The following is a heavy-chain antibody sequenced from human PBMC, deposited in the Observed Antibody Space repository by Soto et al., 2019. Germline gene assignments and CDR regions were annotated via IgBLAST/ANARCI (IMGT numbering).Heavy chain of an antibody. D-gene: IGHD3-9*01. V-gene: IGHV2-5*02. CDR2: IFWDDE. CDR1: GFSLTTSGVG. J-gene: IGHJ4*02. Sequence: QITLNESGPTLVIPTQTLTLTCTFSGFSLTTSGVGVGWIRQPPGKTLEWLALIFWDDERYSPSLKSRLTITKDTSKNQVVLTMTNIDPEDTATYYCAYRRVGSDVLGADYFDRWGQGTLVTVSS. CDR3: AYRRVGSDVLGADYFDR.